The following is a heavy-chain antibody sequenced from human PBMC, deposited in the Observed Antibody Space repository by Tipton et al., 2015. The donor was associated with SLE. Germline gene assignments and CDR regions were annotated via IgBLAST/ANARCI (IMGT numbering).Heavy chain of an antibody. J-gene: IGHJ4*02. V-gene: IGHV4-31*03. D-gene: IGHD3-3*01. CDR3: ARDVEFSSVSIFGVIP. Sequence: TLSLTCTVSGGSISTDDSYWSWIRQHPVKGLEWIGYIHYFGTAYYNPSLSSRAALSIDTSQKQFSLKLTSVTAADTAVHFCARDVEFSSVSIFGVIPWGQGTLVTVSS. CDR2: IHYFGTA. CDR1: GGSISTDDSY.